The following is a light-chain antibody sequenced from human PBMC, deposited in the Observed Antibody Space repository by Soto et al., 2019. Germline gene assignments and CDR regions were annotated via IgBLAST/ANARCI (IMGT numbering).Light chain of an antibody. Sequence: DIQMTQSPSSLSASVGDRVTITCRASQDIRNYLVWYHKKPGQPPKVLIYAASTLHSGFPYRFSGSGFGTDFTLTISSLQPEDVPAYYCQKYNYAPLTFGGGTKVEIK. V-gene: IGKV1-27*01. CDR2: AAS. CDR1: QDIRNY. CDR3: QKYNYAPLT. J-gene: IGKJ4*01.